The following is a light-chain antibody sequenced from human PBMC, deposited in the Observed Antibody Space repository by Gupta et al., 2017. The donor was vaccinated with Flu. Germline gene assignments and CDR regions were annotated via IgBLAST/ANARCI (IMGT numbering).Light chain of an antibody. CDR2: GDI. J-gene: IGLJ3*02. Sequence: HSVLTQPPSVSCAPGQRVTISCTGDSSNIGANYAVHWYQHRPGTAPKLLIYGDIHRPSGVPDRFSGSKSGTSASLAITGLQADDEADYYCQSYDGSLSGVFGGGTKLTVL. CDR3: QSYDGSLSGV. V-gene: IGLV1-40*01. CDR1: SSNIGANYA.